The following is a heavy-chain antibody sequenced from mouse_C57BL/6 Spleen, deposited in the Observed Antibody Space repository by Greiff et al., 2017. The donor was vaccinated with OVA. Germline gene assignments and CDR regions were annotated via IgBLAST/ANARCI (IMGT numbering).Heavy chain of an antibody. V-gene: IGHV1-82*01. CDR3: ARERDYWFAY. Sequence: VQLQQSGPELVKPGASVKISCKASGYAFSSSWMNWVKQRPGKGLEWIGRIYPGDGDTNYNGKFKGKATLTADKSSSTAYMQLSSLTSEDSAVYFCARERDYWFAYWGQGTLVTDSA. CDR2: IYPGDGDT. J-gene: IGHJ3*01. D-gene: IGHD2-13*01. CDR1: GYAFSSSW.